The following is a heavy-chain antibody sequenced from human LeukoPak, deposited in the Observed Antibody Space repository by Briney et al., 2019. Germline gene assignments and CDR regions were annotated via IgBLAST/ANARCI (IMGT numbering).Heavy chain of an antibody. CDR2: INPNSGGT. CDR3: AKDPPAIAVAGIPDY. J-gene: IGHJ4*02. CDR1: GYTFTGYF. V-gene: IGHV1-2*04. D-gene: IGHD6-19*01. Sequence: ASVKVSCKASGYTFTGYFMHWVRQAPGQGLEWMGWINPNSGGTNYAQKFQGWVTMTRDTSISTAYMELSRLRSDDTAVYYCAKDPPAIAVAGIPDYWGQGTLVTVSS.